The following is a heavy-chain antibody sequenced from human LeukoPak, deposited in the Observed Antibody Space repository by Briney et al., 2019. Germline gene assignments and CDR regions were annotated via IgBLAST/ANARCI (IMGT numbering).Heavy chain of an antibody. CDR1: GNTFTSYY. Sequence: ASVKVSCKASGNTFTSYYIHWVRQATGQGLEWMGWMNPNSGNTGYAQKFQGRVTITRNTSISTAYMELSSLRSEDTAVYYCARVDGIITMRYWGQGTLVTVSS. CDR2: MNPNSGNT. V-gene: IGHV1-8*03. J-gene: IGHJ4*02. D-gene: IGHD3-22*01. CDR3: ARVDGIITMRY.